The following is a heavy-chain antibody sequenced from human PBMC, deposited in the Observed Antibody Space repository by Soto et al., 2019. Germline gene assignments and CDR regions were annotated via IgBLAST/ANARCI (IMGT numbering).Heavy chain of an antibody. J-gene: IGHJ4*02. CDR2: ISGSGGST. D-gene: IGHD3-10*01. Sequence: EVQLLESGGGLVQPGGSLRLSCAASGFTFSSYAMAWVRQSPGKGLEWVADISGSGGSTFNTDSVKGRFTMSRDNSKKTLYLQMNSLRVEDSALYYCARGSTDSYPGSRIFDFWGRGTLVTVSS. CDR1: GFTFSSYA. CDR3: ARGSTDSYPGSRIFDF. V-gene: IGHV3-23*01.